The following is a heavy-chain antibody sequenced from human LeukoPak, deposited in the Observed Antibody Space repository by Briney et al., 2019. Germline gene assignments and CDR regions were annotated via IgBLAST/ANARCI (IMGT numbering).Heavy chain of an antibody. V-gene: IGHV4-39*01. Sequence: SETLSLTCTVSGGSISSSSYYWGWIRQPPGKGLEWIGSIYYSGSTYYNPSLKSRVTISVDTSKNQFSLKLSSVTAADTAVYYCARQLVAAADHFDYWGQGTLVTASS. D-gene: IGHD6-13*01. J-gene: IGHJ4*02. CDR2: IYYSGST. CDR3: ARQLVAAADHFDY. CDR1: GGSISSSSYY.